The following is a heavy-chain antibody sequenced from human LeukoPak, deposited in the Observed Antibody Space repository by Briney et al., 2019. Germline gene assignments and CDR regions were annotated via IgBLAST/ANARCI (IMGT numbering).Heavy chain of an antibody. CDR2: TYWHDDK. CDR3: AHRYELAYYYDSSGYHFPIN. CDR1: GFSLSTRGVG. V-gene: IGHV2-5*01. J-gene: IGHJ4*02. D-gene: IGHD3-22*01. Sequence: SGPTLVNPTQTLTLTCTFSGFSLSTRGVGVAWIRQPPGKPLERLALTYWHDDKRYSPSLKSTLTITKHTSKNQVVLSMTHMDPVDTATYYCAHRYELAYYYDSSGYHFPINWGQGTLVTVSS.